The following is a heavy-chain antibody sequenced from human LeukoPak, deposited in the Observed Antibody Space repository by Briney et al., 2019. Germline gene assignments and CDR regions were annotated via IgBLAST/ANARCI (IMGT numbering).Heavy chain of an antibody. J-gene: IGHJ6*02. CDR1: GYTFISYW. CDR3: ARAVDYYYGMDV. V-gene: IGHV5-51*01. CDR2: IYPADSDA. Sequence: GESLKISCKGSGYTFISYWIGWVRQMPGKGLEWMGIIYPADSDAKYSPSFQGQVSISVDKSINAAYLQWKYLKASDTAMYYCARAVDYYYGMDVWGQGTTVAVSS.